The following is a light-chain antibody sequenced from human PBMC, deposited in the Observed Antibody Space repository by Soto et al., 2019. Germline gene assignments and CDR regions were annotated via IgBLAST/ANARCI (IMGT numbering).Light chain of an antibody. CDR1: SSNIWDYH. V-gene: IGLV1-44*01. J-gene: IGLJ2*01. Sequence: QSVLTQPPSASGTPGQRVTISCSGSSSNIWDYHVHWYQQLPGAAPKVLIHSSHQRPSGVPDRFSGSKSGTSASLAISGLQSEDEADYYGAAWDDSLNGVVFGGGTKLTVL. CDR2: SSH. CDR3: AAWDDSLNGVV.